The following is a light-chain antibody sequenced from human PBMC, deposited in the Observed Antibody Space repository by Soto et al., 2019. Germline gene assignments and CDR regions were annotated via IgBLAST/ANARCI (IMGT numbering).Light chain of an antibody. CDR1: QSVSSNF. V-gene: IGKV3-20*01. J-gene: IGKJ1*01. CDR2: GAS. Sequence: EIVLTQSPGTLSLSPGERATLSCRASQSVSSNFLAWYQQKPGQAPRLLISGASSRATGIPDRFSGSGSGTDFTLSISRLEPEDFVVYYCHHYGTAWTFGQGTKVEI. CDR3: HHYGTAWT.